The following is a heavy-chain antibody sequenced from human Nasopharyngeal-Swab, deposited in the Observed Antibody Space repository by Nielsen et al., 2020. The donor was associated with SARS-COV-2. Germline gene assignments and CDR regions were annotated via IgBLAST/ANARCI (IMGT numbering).Heavy chain of an antibody. J-gene: IGHJ6*02. V-gene: IGHV3-9*01. D-gene: IGHD4-11*01. CDR1: GFTFDDYA. CDR3: AKAYYSNYGHYYYYGMDV. CDR2: ISWNSGSI. Sequence: SLKISCAASGFTFDDYAMHWVRQAPGKGLEWVSGISWNSGSIGYADSVKGRFTISRDNAKNSLYLQMNSLRAEDTAVYYCAKAYYSNYGHYYYYGMDVWGQGTTVTVSS.